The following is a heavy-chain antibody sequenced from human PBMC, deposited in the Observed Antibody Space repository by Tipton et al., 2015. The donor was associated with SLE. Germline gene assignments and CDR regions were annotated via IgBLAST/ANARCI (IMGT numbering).Heavy chain of an antibody. CDR3: ARGDVYLDY. Sequence: TLSLTCTVSGGSISSYYWSWIRQPPGRELEWIGYIYYSGSTNYNPSLKSRVTISVDTSKNQFSLNLISVTAADTAVYFCARGDVYLDYWGQGTLVTVSS. CDR1: GGSISSYY. D-gene: IGHD3-16*01. V-gene: IGHV4-59*01. J-gene: IGHJ4*02. CDR2: IYYSGST.